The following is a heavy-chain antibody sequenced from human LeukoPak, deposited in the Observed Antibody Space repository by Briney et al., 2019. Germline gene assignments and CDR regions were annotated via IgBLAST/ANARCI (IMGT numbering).Heavy chain of an antibody. Sequence: SETLSLTCTVTVGPISSYYWSWIRHPAGKGLEWIGRIYTSGSTNYNPSLKSRVTMSVDTSKNQFSLKLSSVTAADTAVYYCARDDSSSWYGLFGFDPWGQGTLVTVSS. CDR1: VGPISSYY. CDR2: IYTSGST. V-gene: IGHV4-4*07. J-gene: IGHJ5*02. CDR3: ARDDSSSWYGLFGFDP. D-gene: IGHD6-13*01.